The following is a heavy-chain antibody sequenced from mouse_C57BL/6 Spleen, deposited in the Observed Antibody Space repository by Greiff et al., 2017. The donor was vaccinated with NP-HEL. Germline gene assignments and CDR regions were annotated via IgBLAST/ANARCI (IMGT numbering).Heavy chain of an antibody. CDR3: VGSSYAMDY. CDR1: GYAFSSSW. D-gene: IGHD1-3*01. CDR2: IYPGDGDT. J-gene: IGHJ4*01. V-gene: IGHV1-82*01. Sequence: SGPELVKPGASVKISCKASGYAFSSSWMNWVKQRPGKGLEWIGRIYPGDGDTNYNGKFKGKATLTADKSSSTAYMQLSSLTSEDSAVYFCVGSSYAMDYWGQGTSVTVSS.